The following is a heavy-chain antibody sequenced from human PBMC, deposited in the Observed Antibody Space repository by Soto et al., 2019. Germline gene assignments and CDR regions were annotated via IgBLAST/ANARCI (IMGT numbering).Heavy chain of an antibody. CDR3: ARDANLVDS. D-gene: IGHD2-15*01. Sequence: EVQLVESGGGLVKPGGSLRLSCAASGFTFSDYSMTWVRQAPGKGLEWVSSISSTSICIFYADSVKGRFTISRDNAKNSLYLQMNSLRAEDTAVYYCARDANLVDSWGQGTLVIVSS. CDR1: GFTFSDYS. V-gene: IGHV3-21*01. J-gene: IGHJ4*02. CDR2: ISSTSICI.